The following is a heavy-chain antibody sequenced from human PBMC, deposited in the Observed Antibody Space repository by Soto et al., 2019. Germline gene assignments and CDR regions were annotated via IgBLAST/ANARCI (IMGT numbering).Heavy chain of an antibody. CDR2: VFNSGTT. CDR3: ASSGAGSGDF. V-gene: IGHV4-59*01. J-gene: IGHJ4*02. D-gene: IGHD3-10*01. CDR1: GASMSGYS. Sequence: SETLSLTCTVSGASMSGYSWSWIRQPPGRGLEWIGLVFNSGTTNYNPSLKSRVSMSVDTYNNQISLKIYSVTAADTAVYCCASSGAGSGDFWGQGTLVTVSS.